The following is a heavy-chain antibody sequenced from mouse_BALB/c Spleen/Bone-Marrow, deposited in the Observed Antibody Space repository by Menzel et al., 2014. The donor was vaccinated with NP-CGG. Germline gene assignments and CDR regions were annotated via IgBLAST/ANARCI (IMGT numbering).Heavy chain of an antibody. CDR2: MWAGGST. CDR1: GFSLAYYG. CDR3: ARGSYFYSMDY. V-gene: IGHV2-9*02. J-gene: IGHJ4*01. Sequence: VKVVDSGPGLVAPSQSLSITCTISGFSLAYYGVHWVRQPPGKGLEWLGVMWAGGSTNYNSALMSKLSISKDNSESQVFLKMNSLQTHDTAVYYCARGSYFYSMDYWGQGTSVTVSS.